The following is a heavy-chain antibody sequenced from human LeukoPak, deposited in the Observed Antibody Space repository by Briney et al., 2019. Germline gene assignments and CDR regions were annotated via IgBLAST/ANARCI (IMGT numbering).Heavy chain of an antibody. J-gene: IGHJ4*02. CDR1: GFSFSSYG. D-gene: IGHD1-26*01. CDR3: ARGHSGSYPIDY. V-gene: IGHV3-33*01. Sequence: GRSLRLSCEASGFSFSSYGMHWVRQAPGKGLEWVAVIWYDGSNKYYADSVKGRFTISRDNSKNTLYLQMNSLRAEDTAVYYCARGHSGSYPIDYWGQGTLVTVSS. CDR2: IWYDGSNK.